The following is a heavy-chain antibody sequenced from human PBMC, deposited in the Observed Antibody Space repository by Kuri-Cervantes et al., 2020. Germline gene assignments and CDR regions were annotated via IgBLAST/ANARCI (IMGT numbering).Heavy chain of an antibody. D-gene: IGHD4-17*01. CDR3: ARMYGDYLFDY. J-gene: IGHJ4*02. Sequence: SETLSLTCTVSGGSISSSSYYWGWIRQPPGKGLEWIGSIYYSGSTNYNPSLKSRVTMSVDTSKNQFSLKLSSVTAADTAVYYCARMYGDYLFDYWGQGTLVTVSS. CDR1: GGSISSSSYY. CDR2: IYYSGST. V-gene: IGHV4-39*07.